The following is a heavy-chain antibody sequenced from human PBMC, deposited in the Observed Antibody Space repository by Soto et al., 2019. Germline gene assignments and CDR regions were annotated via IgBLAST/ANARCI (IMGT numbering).Heavy chain of an antibody. J-gene: IGHJ6*02. V-gene: IGHV3-23*01. D-gene: IGHD2-2*01. CDR2: ISGSGGST. CDR3: KGIVVVPAAKNYGMDV. CDR1: GFTFSSYA. Sequence: PGGSLRLSCAASGFTFSSYAMSWVRQAPGKGLEWVSAISGSGGSTYYADSVKGRFTISRDNSKNTLYPQMNSLRAEDTAVYYCKGIVVVPAAKNYGMDVWGQGTTVTVS.